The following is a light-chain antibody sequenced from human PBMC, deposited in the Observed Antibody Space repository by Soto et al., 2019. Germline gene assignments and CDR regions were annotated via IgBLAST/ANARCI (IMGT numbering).Light chain of an antibody. CDR2: AAA. Sequence: DIQMTHSPSSLSASVGDIVTTTCRATQSITTYLNWYQQTSGEAPKLLIYAAARLQTGVPPRFSGSGSGTEFTLTISSLQPEDFARYYCQKLNTYPLTFGQGTRLENK. CDR3: QKLNTYPLT. V-gene: IGKV1-9*01. J-gene: IGKJ5*01. CDR1: QSITTY.